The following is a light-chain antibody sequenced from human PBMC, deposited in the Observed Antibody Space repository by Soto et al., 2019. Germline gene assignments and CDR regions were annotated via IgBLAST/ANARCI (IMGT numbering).Light chain of an antibody. J-gene: IGKJ4*01. V-gene: IGKV3-20*01. CDR1: QSVSSSH. Sequence: DSVLTQSPGTLSLPPGERAILSCSASQSVSSSHLAWYQQKPGQAPRLLIYGASSRATGIPDRFSGSGSGTDFSLTISRLEPEDFAVYYCQHYGTSPPALTFGGGTKVDIK. CDR2: GAS. CDR3: QHYGTSPPALT.